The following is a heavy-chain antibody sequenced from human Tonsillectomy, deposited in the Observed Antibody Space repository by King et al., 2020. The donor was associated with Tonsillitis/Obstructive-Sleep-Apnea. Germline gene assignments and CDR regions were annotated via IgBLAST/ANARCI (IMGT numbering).Heavy chain of an antibody. Sequence: LQLQESGPGVVKPSETLSLTCTVSHDSISAYYWSWIRQPPGKGLEWIGYIDDRGSTNYNPSLKSRVTMLVDTSTNEVSLQLSSVTGADTAVYYCARDRQLQFTDVGAFDSWGQGTLVTVSS. CDR1: HDSISAYY. J-gene: IGHJ3*02. D-gene: IGHD5-24*01. CDR2: IDDRGST. V-gene: IGHV4-59*01. CDR3: ARDRQLQFTDVGAFDS.